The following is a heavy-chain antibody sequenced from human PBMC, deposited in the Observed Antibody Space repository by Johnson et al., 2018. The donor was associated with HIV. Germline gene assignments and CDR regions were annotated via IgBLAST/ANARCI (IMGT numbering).Heavy chain of an antibody. V-gene: IGHV3-30*03. D-gene: IGHD5-24*01. J-gene: IGHJ3*02. Sequence: QVQLVESGGGVVQPGRSLRLSCAASGFTFSNFGIHWVRQAPGKGLEWVAVISYDGSNKYYADSVKGRFTISRDNAKNSLYLQMISLRAEDTAVYYCARAGWLQSRVDAFDIWGQGTMVTVSS. CDR3: ARAGWLQSRVDAFDI. CDR2: ISYDGSNK. CDR1: GFTFSNFG.